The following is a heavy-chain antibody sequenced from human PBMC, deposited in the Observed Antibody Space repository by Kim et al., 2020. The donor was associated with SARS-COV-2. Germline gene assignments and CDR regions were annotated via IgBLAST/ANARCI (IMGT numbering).Heavy chain of an antibody. Sequence: GGSLRLSCAASGFTFTDHWMHWVRQAPGKGLVWIARIDFDGRGTIYADSVKGRFTISIDNVKNTLYLQMNSLRADDTATYYRVRDNYWTPDYWLQGTLVT. CDR1: GFTFTDHW. D-gene: IGHD3-3*01. V-gene: IGHV3-74*01. CDR3: VRDNYWTPDY. J-gene: IGHJ4*02. CDR2: IDFDGRGT.